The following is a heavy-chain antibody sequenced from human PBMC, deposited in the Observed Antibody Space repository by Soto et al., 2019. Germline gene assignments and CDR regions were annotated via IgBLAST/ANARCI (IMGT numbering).Heavy chain of an antibody. V-gene: IGHV1-18*01. D-gene: IGHD2-15*01. CDR1: GYTFTSYG. J-gene: IGHJ6*02. CDR3: ARVGSCSGGSGYFYYYYGMDD. CDR2: ISAYNGNT. Sequence: QVQLVQSGAEVKKPGASVKVSCKASGYTFTSYGISWVRQAPGQGLEWMGWISAYNGNTNYAQKLQGRVTMTTDTSTSTAYMELRSLRYDDTAVYYCARVGSCSGGSGYFYYYYGMDDCSQGTTVTVSS.